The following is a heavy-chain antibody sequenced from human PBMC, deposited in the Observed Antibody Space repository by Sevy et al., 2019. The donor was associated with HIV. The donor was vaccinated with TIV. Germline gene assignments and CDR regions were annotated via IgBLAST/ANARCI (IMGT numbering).Heavy chain of an antibody. J-gene: IGHJ6*02. CDR1: GFTFSTYS. D-gene: IGHD3-10*01. CDR3: ARDGARITMVQGVMAYYHGMDV. V-gene: IGHV3-21*01. CDR2: ISSSSNYI. Sequence: GGSLRLSCAASGFTFSTYSMNWVRQAPGKGLEWVSSISSSSNYIYYAYSVKGRFTISRDNAKNSLYLQMNTLRAEDTAVYYCARDGARITMVQGVMAYYHGMDVWGQGTTVTVSS.